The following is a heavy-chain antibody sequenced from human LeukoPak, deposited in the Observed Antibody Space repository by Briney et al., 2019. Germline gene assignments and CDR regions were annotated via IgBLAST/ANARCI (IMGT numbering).Heavy chain of an antibody. V-gene: IGHV4-59*01. D-gene: IGHD4-23*01. CDR1: GGSISSYY. J-gene: IGHJ4*02. CDR3: ASSSGYGGNFDY. CDR2: IYYSGST. Sequence: SETLSLTCTVSGGSISSYYWSWTRQPPWKGLEWIGYIYYSGSTNYNPSLKSRVTISVDTSKNQFSLKLSSVTAADTAVYYCASSSGYGGNFDYWGQGTLVTVSS.